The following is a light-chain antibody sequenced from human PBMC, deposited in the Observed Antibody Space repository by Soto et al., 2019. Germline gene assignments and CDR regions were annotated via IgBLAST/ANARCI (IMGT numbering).Light chain of an antibody. Sequence: EIVLTQSPGTLSLSPGERATLSCRASQSVDINLAWYQQKPGQAPRLLIYGASTRATDMSGTFSGRGSGTEFTLTISNVRPEDFAVYYCQQYRSWPRTFGQGTKVEIK. CDR3: QQYRSWPRT. CDR1: QSVDIN. CDR2: GAS. V-gene: IGKV3-15*01. J-gene: IGKJ1*01.